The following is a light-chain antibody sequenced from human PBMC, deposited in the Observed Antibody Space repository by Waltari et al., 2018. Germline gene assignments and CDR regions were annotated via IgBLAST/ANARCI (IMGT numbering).Light chain of an antibody. CDR3: QQYHNWPPWT. CDR1: QSISTN. CDR2: SAS. V-gene: IGKV3-15*01. J-gene: IGKJ1*01. Sequence: EIVMTQSPATLSVSPGERATLSCRPSQSISTNLAWYQQKSGQAPRLLIHSASTRATGIPARFGGSGSGTEFTLTISSLQSEDSGVYYCQQYHNWPPWTFGQGTKVEIK.